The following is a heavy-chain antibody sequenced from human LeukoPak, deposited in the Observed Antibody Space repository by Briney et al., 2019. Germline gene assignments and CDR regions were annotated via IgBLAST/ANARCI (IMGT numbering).Heavy chain of an antibody. CDR3: AKGAGYNWFDP. CDR2: ISGSGGST. J-gene: IGHJ5*02. CDR1: GFTFSSYG. D-gene: IGHD4/OR15-4a*01. V-gene: IGHV3-23*01. Sequence: GGTLRLSCAASGFTFSSYGMSWVRQAPGKGLEWVSAISGSGGSTYYADSVKGRLTISRDNSKNTLYLQMNSLRAEDTAVYYCAKGAGYNWFDPWGQGTLVTVSS.